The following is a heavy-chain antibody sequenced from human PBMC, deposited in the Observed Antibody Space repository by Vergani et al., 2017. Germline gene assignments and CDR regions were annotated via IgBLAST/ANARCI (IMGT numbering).Heavy chain of an antibody. V-gene: IGHV4-39*07. CDR3: ARASMDSFDY. J-gene: IGHJ4*02. D-gene: IGHD2-2*03. CDR1: GGSISSSSYY. CDR2: IYYSGST. Sequence: QVQLQESGPGLVKPSETLSLTCTVSGGSISSSSYYWGWIRQPPGKGLEWIGSIYYSGSTNYNPSLKSRVTISVDTSKNQFSLKLSSVTAADTAVYYCARASMDSFDYWGQGTLVTVSS.